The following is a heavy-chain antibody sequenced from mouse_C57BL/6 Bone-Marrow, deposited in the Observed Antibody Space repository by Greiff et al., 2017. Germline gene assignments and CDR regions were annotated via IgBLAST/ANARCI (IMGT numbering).Heavy chain of an antibody. CDR2: IDPSDSET. J-gene: IGHJ2*01. Sequence: QVQLQQPGAELVRPGSSVKLSCKASGYTFTSYWMHWVKQRPIQGLEWIGNIDPSDSETHYNQKFKDKATLTVDKSSSTAYMQPSSLSSEDSAVYYCEREGNYYSKYVPYFDYWGQGTTLTVSS. CDR3: EREGNYYSKYVPYFDY. D-gene: IGHD2-5*01. CDR1: GYTFTSYW. V-gene: IGHV1-52*01.